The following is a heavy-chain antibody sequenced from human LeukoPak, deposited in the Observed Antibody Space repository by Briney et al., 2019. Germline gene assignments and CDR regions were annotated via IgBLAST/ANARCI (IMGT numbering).Heavy chain of an antibody. CDR2: IIPILGIA. D-gene: IGHD5-18*01. CDR1: GGTFSSYA. J-gene: IGHJ3*02. Sequence: SVKVSCKASGGTFSSYAISWVRQAPGQGLEWMGRIIPILGIANYAQKFQGRVTITADKSTSTAYMELSSLRSEDTAVYYCAKRDRAGYSYGWEAFDIWGQGTMVTVSS. CDR3: AKRDRAGYSYGWEAFDI. V-gene: IGHV1-69*04.